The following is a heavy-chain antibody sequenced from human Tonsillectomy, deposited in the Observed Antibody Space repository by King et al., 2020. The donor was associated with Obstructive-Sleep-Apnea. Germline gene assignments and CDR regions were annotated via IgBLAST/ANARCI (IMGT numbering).Heavy chain of an antibody. V-gene: IGHV3-7*03. CDR3: ASHTYGYY. D-gene: IGHD5-18*01. J-gene: IGHJ4*02. CDR2: IKQDGSDK. CDR1: GFTFSNYW. Sequence: VQLVESGGGLVQPGGSLRLSCAASGFTFSNYWMSWVRQAPGKGLEWVASIKQDGSDKYYVDSVKGRLTISRDNAKNSLYLQMNSLRAEDTAVYYCASHTYGYYWGQGTLVTVSS.